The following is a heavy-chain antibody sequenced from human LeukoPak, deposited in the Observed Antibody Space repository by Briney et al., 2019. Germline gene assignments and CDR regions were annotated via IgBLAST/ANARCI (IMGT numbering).Heavy chain of an antibody. V-gene: IGHV3-23*01. CDR1: GFTFSSYA. CDR3: AKDATGYSSGGGYFDY. CDR2: ISTGGSST. J-gene: IGHJ4*02. D-gene: IGHD6-19*01. Sequence: GGSLRLSCAASGFTFSSYAMSWVRQAPGKGLEWVSTISTGGSSTYYADSAKDRFFISRDNSENTLYLQMNSLRAEDTAMYYCAKDATGYSSGGGYFDYWGQGALVTVSS.